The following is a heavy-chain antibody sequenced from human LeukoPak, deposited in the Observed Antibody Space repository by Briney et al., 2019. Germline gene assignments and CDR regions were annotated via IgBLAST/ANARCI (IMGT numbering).Heavy chain of an antibody. V-gene: IGHV3-7*01. J-gene: IGHJ5*02. CDR3: SREFHP. Sequence: GGSLRLSCEGSGFPFGTYWMAWVRQAPGKGLEWVASIKHDGREEHYVDSIKGRFTISRDDGKNSVYLQMNNLRVEDTAMYYCSREFHPWGQGTLVIVSS. CDR2: IKHDGREE. CDR1: GFPFGTYW.